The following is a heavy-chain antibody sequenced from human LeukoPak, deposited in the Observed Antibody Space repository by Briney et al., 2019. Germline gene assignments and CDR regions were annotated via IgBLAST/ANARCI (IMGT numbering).Heavy chain of an antibody. CDR3: ARQLHDYGDYVRDY. Sequence: KPSETVSLTCIVSGGSISGSYWSWVRQPPGKGLEWIGYVYYRGNTNYNPSLKSRVTISVDTSKNQFSLKLSSVTAADTAVYYCARQLHDYGDYVRDYWGQGTLVTVSS. CDR1: GGSISGSY. J-gene: IGHJ4*02. CDR2: VYYRGNT. D-gene: IGHD4-17*01. V-gene: IGHV4-59*08.